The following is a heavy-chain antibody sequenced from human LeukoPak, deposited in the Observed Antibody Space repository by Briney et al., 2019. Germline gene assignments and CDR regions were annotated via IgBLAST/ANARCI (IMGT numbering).Heavy chain of an antibody. CDR1: GGTFSSYA. D-gene: IGHD3-9*01. Sequence: SVKVSCKASGGTFSSYAISWVRQAPGQGLEWMGGIIPIFGTANYAQKFQGRVTITTDESTSTAYMELSSLRSEDTAVYYCASGGPRVGDHCDILTGYYNPFDYWGQGTLVTVSS. V-gene: IGHV1-69*05. J-gene: IGHJ4*02. CDR3: ASGGPRVGDHCDILTGYYNPFDY. CDR2: IIPIFGTA.